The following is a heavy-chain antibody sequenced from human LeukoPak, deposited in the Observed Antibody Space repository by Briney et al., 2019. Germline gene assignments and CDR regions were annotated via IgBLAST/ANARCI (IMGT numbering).Heavy chain of an antibody. Sequence: ASVKVSCKASGYTFTSYAMHWVRQAPGQGLEWMGWINPNSGGTNYAQKFQGRVTMTRDTSISTAYMELSRLRSDDTAVYYCARERMPTGSISRLYYFDYWGQGTLVTVSS. D-gene: IGHD2-2*01. CDR3: ARERMPTGSISRLYYFDY. V-gene: IGHV1-2*02. J-gene: IGHJ4*02. CDR2: INPNSGGT. CDR1: GYTFTSYA.